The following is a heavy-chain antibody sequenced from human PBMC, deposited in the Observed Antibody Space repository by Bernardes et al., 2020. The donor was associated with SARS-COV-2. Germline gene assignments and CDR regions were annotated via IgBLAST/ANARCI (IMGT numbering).Heavy chain of an antibody. CDR2: NYYSGSP. J-gene: IGHJ5*01. Sequence: ETLSLTCTVSGCSISGYYWSWIRQSPGKGLEWIGNNYYSGSPNYNPSLTSRVTISVDTSKSQFSLNLSSVTATDTAMYYCARSPLDDWFDSWGQGTLVTVSS. CDR1: GCSISGYY. V-gene: IGHV4-59*08. CDR3: ARSPLDDWFDS.